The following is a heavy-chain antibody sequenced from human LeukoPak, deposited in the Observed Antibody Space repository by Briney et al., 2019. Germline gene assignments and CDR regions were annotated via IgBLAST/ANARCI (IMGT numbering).Heavy chain of an antibody. Sequence: GESLKISCQGSGYILTSYLIGRVRPIPGKGLGWMSIIFPGDSGTRYSPSFKGQVTISADKSISTAYLQWSSLKASDTAMYYCARRGRYGGFDYWGQGTLVTVSS. D-gene: IGHD1-26*01. J-gene: IGHJ4*02. CDR1: GYILTSYL. V-gene: IGHV5-51*01. CDR3: ARRGRYGGFDY. CDR2: IFPGDSGT.